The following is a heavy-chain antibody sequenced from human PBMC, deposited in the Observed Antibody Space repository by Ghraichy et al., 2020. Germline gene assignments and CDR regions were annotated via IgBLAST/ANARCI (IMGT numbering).Heavy chain of an antibody. D-gene: IGHD6-19*01. CDR1: GGSISSHY. CDR2: IYYSGNT. J-gene: IGHJ3*01. CDR3: ARGGSYGQWLVQLL. V-gene: IGHV4-59*11. Sequence: SETLSLTCTVSGGSISSHYWSWIRQPPGKGLEWIGYIYYSGNTNYNPSLKSRVTISVDTSKNQFSRNLSSVTAADTAVYYCARGGSYGQWLVQLLWGQGTMVTVSS.